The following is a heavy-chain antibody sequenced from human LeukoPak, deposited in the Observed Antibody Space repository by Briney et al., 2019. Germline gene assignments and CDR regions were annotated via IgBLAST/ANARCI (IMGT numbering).Heavy chain of an antibody. CDR3: ARDGPRYCSSTSCYHGFDY. CDR2: ISAYNGNT. D-gene: IGHD2-2*01. CDR1: GYTFTSYG. V-gene: IGHV1-18*01. Sequence: ASVKVSCKASGYTFTSYGISWVRQAPGQGLEWMGWISAYNGNTNYAQKLPGRVTMTTDTSTSTAYMELRSLKSDDTAVYYCARDGPRYCSSTSCYHGFDYWGQGTLVTVSS. J-gene: IGHJ4*02.